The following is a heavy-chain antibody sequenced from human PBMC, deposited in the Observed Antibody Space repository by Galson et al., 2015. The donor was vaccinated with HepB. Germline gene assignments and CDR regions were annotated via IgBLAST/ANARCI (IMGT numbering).Heavy chain of an antibody. Sequence: SVKVSCKASGYTFTSYGISWVRQAPGQGLEWMGWISAYNGNTNYAQKLQGRVTMTTDTSMSTAYMELRSLRSDDTAVYYCARDTEEWELLTPPFDYWGQGTLVTVSS. D-gene: IGHD1-26*01. CDR2: ISAYNGNT. V-gene: IGHV1-18*01. CDR3: ARDTEEWELLTPPFDY. J-gene: IGHJ4*02. CDR1: GYTFTSYG.